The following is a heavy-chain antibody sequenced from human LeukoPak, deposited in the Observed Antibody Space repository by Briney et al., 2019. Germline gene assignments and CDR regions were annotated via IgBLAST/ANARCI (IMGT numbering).Heavy chain of an antibody. CDR2: INWNGGSR. CDR1: GFNSDDYV. Sequence: GGSLRLSCAASGFNSDDYVMNWVRQAPGKGLEWVSGINWNGGSRGYADSVKGRFTISRDNAKNSLYLQMNSLRAEDTALYYCARSRHSYDSTGFPHYWGQGTLVTVSS. V-gene: IGHV3-20*04. CDR3: ARSRHSYDSTGFPHY. D-gene: IGHD3-22*01. J-gene: IGHJ4*02.